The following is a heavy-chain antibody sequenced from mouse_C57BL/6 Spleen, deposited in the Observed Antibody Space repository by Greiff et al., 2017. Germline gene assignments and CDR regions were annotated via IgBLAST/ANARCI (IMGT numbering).Heavy chain of an antibody. V-gene: IGHV14-2*01. CDR1: GFNIKVYY. J-gene: IGHJ1*03. Sequence: VQLQQSGAELVKPGASVKLSCTASGFNIKVYYMHWVKQRTEQGLEWIGRIDPEDGETKYAPKFQGKATIPADTSSNTADLQLSSLTSEDTAVYYCARSGYSNWYFDVWGTGTTVTVSS. D-gene: IGHD2-5*01. CDR3: ARSGYSNWYFDV. CDR2: IDPEDGET.